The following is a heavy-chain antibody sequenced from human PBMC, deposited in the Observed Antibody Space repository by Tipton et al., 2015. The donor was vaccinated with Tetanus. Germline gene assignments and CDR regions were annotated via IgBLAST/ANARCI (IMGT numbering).Heavy chain of an antibody. CDR2: TYHTGGT. CDR3: VRAPYNSPGKYYFDY. D-gene: IGHD1-1*01. J-gene: IGHJ4*02. CDR1: GVSIRNGGYS. Sequence: TLSLICAVSGVSIRNGGYSWNWIRQPAGKGLEWIGYTYHTGGTYYNPSLKSRVTISVDRSSDQFSLRLTSVTAADTAIYYCVRAPYNSPGKYYFDYWGQGTLVTVSS. V-gene: IGHV4-30-2*01.